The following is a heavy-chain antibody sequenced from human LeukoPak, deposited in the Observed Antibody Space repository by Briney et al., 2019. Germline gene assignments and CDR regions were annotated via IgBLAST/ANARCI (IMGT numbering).Heavy chain of an antibody. J-gene: IGHJ4*02. V-gene: IGHV1-69*01. CDR1: GGTFSSYA. D-gene: IGHD3-3*01. CDR3: ARGGVLRFLEWLSFDY. Sequence: SVKVSCKASGGTFSSYAISWVRQAPGQGLEWMGGITPIFGTANYAQKFQGRVTITADESTSTAYMELSSLRSEDTAVYYCARGGVLRFLEWLSFDYWGQGTLVTVSS. CDR2: ITPIFGTA.